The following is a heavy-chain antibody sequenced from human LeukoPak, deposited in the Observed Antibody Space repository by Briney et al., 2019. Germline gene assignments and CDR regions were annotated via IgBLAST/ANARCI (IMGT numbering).Heavy chain of an antibody. CDR3: ARELDYYDSSGYHAFDI. CDR2: IYYSGST. V-gene: IGHV4-59*12. D-gene: IGHD3-22*01. Sequence: SETLSLTCTVSGGSISSYYWSWIRQPPGKGLEWIGYIYYSGSTNYNPSLKSRVTMSVDTSKNQFSLKLSSVTAADTAVYYCARELDYYDSSGYHAFDIWGQGTMVTVSS. CDR1: GGSISSYY. J-gene: IGHJ3*02.